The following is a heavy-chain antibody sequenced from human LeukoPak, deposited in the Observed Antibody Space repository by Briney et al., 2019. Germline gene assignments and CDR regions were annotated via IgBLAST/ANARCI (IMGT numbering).Heavy chain of an antibody. CDR1: GFTFDDYA. D-gene: IGHD3-3*01. Sequence: PGRSLRLSCAASGFTFDDYAMHWVRQAPGKGLEWVSGISWNSGSIGSADSVKGRFTISRDNAKNSLYLQMNSLRAEDMALYYCARSPLYDFWSGYFDFWGQGTLVTVSS. V-gene: IGHV3-9*03. J-gene: IGHJ4*02. CDR2: ISWNSGSI. CDR3: ARSPLYDFWSGYFDF.